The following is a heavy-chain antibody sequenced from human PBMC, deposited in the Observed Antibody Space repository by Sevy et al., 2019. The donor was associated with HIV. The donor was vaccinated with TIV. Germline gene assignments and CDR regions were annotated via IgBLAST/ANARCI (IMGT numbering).Heavy chain of an antibody. D-gene: IGHD3-22*01. Sequence: ASVKVSCKASGGTFSSYAISWERQAPGLGLEWMGGIIPIFGTANYAQKFQGRVTITADESTSTAYMELSSLRSEDTAVYYCAREADYYDSSGYGNAFDIWGQGTMVTVSS. CDR3: AREADYYDSSGYGNAFDI. CDR2: IIPIFGTA. V-gene: IGHV1-69*13. CDR1: GGTFSSYA. J-gene: IGHJ3*02.